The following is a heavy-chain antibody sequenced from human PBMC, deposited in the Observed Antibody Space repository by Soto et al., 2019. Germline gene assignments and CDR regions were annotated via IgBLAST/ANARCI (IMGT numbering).Heavy chain of an antibody. Sequence: QVQLQESGPGLVKPSETLSLPCNVSGASLTSHYWTWIRQSPGKGLEWIGYMFYGGTANYNPSLRGRVTISLDTSKNQFALKLSSVTAADTSVYYCARNRGYYVTDYWGQGTLVTVSS. CDR3: ARNRGYYVTDY. CDR1: GASLTSHY. V-gene: IGHV4-59*08. J-gene: IGHJ4*02. D-gene: IGHD1-26*01. CDR2: MFYGGTA.